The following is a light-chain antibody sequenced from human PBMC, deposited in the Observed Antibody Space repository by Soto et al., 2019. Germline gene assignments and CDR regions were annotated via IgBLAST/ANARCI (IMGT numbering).Light chain of an antibody. CDR3: QQYNSYSWT. Sequence: DIEMTQSPSTLSVSLGDRVTITCRASQSVSNWLAWYQQKPGQAPKFLIYKASTLDSGVPSRFSGSGSGTEFTLTISSLQPDDFAMYYCQQYNSYSWTFGEGTKVEIK. J-gene: IGKJ1*01. CDR1: QSVSNW. CDR2: KAS. V-gene: IGKV1-5*03.